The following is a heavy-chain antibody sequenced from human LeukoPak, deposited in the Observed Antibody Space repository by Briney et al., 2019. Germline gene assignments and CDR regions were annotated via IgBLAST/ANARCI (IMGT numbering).Heavy chain of an antibody. CDR2: IIPIFGTA. V-gene: IGHV1-69*05. Sequence: GASVKVSCKASGGTFSSYAISWVRQAPGQGLEWMGRIIPIFGTANYAQKFQGRVTITTDESTSTAYMELSSLRSEDTAVYYCARGLAKQDYYYYMDVWGKGTTVTVSS. CDR3: ARGLAKQDYYYYMDV. J-gene: IGHJ6*03. CDR1: GGTFSSYA. D-gene: IGHD6-19*01.